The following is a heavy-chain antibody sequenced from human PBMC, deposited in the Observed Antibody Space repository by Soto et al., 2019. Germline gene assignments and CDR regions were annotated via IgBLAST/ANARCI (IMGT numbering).Heavy chain of an antibody. D-gene: IGHD6-13*01. V-gene: IGHV5-51*01. CDR3: ASGSSSRSPDYYYYGMDV. J-gene: IGHJ6*04. CDR2: IYPGDSDT. CDR1: GYSFTSYW. Sequence: PGESLKISCKGSGYSFTSYWIGWVRQMPGKGLEWMGIIYPGDSDTRYSPSFQGQVTISADKSISTAYLQWSSLKASDTAMYYCASGSSSRSPDYYYYGMDVWGKGTKVTVSS.